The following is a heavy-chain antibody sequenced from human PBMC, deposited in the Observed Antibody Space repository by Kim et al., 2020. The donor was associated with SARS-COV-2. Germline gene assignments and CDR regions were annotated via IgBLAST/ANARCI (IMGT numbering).Heavy chain of an antibody. CDR3: AKDHLCAGGGCESHWADYRLDV. Sequence: GGSLRLSCVASGLSFSNYAIHWVRQAPGKGLEWVAVIWYEGSNKIYAASVKGRFTVSRDNSKNTAYLQMDSLGDEDTAVYHCAKDHLCAGGGCESHWADYRLDVWGQGTTVTASS. V-gene: IGHV3-33*03. J-gene: IGHJ6*02. CDR1: GLSFSNYA. CDR2: IWYEGSNK. D-gene: IGHD2-15*01.